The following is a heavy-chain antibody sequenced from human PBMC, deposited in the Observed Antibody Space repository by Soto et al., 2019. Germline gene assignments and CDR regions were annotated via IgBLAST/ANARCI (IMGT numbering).Heavy chain of an antibody. Sequence: GGSLRPSCAASGFTFSSYAMSWVRQAPGRGLEWVSAISVSGGSTHYADSVKGRFTISRDNSKNTLYLQMNSLRAEDTAVYYCAKVPTGTVDYWGQGTLVTVSS. CDR1: GFTFSSYA. CDR2: ISVSGGST. CDR3: AKVPTGTVDY. J-gene: IGHJ4*02. V-gene: IGHV3-23*01. D-gene: IGHD1-1*01.